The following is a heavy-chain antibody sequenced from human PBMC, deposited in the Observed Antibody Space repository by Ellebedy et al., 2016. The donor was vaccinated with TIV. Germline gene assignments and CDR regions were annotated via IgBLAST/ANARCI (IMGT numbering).Heavy chain of an antibody. J-gene: IGHJ3*01. D-gene: IGHD1-1*01. CDR1: GGSISSYY. Sequence: SETLSLTCTVSGGSISSYYWSWIRRPPGKGLEWIGYVFHTGTTNYSPSLRSRVTMSVDTSKSQFSLGLTSVTAADTAVYYCAKWNGDWNAYDVWGQGTMVTVSS. CDR3: AKWNGDWNAYDV. V-gene: IGHV4-59*01. CDR2: VFHTGTT.